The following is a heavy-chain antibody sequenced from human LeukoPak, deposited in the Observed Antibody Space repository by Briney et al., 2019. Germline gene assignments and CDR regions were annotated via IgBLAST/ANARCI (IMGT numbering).Heavy chain of an antibody. D-gene: IGHD2-21*02. V-gene: IGHV3-23*01. J-gene: IGHJ4*02. CDR2: ISASGGS. Sequence: GGSLRLSCAASGFTFSNYAMSWVRQAPGKGLEWVSGISASGGSYYADSVKGRFTISRDNAKNSLYLQMNSLRAEDTAVYYCARAYCGGDCYLFDYWGQGTLVTVSS. CDR3: ARAYCGGDCYLFDY. CDR1: GFTFSNYA.